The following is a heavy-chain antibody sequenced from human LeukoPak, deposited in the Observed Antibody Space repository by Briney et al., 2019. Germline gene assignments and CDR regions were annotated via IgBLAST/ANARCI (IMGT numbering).Heavy chain of an antibody. Sequence: GGSLRLSCAASGFTFSSYVMHWVRQAPGKGLEWVAIISYDGSNEYYADSVKGRFTISRDNSKNTLYLQMNSLRAEDTAVYYCAKVPPSPMTTVAYFDYWGQGTLVTVSS. J-gene: IGHJ4*02. D-gene: IGHD4-23*01. CDR3: AKVPPSPMTTVAYFDY. V-gene: IGHV3-30*04. CDR2: ISYDGSNE. CDR1: GFTFSSYV.